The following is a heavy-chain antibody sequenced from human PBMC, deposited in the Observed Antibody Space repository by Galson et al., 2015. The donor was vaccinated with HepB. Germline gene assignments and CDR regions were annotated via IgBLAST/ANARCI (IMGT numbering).Heavy chain of an antibody. Sequence: SVKVSCKASGYTFTSYGISWVRQAPGQGLEWMGWISAYNGNTNYAQKLQGRVTMTTDTSTSTAYMELRSLRSDDTAVYYCARRRFEELSYYWYFDLWGRGTLVTVSS. J-gene: IGHJ2*01. CDR1: GYTFTSYG. V-gene: IGHV1-18*01. CDR2: ISAYNGNT. D-gene: IGHD3-10*01. CDR3: ARRRFEELSYYWYFDL.